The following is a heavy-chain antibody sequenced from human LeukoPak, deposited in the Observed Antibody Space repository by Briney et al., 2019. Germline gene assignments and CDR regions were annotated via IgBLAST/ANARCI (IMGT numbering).Heavy chain of an antibody. CDR3: ARVYGSSWYSEYDNWFDP. CDR2: ISAYNGNT. Sequence: ASVKVSCKASGYTFTSYGISWVRQAPGQGLEWMGWISAYNGNTNYAQKLQGRVTMTTDTSTSTAYMELRSLRSDDTAVYYCARVYGSSWYSEYDNWFDPWGQETLVTVSS. V-gene: IGHV1-18*04. J-gene: IGHJ5*02. CDR1: GYTFTSYG. D-gene: IGHD6-13*01.